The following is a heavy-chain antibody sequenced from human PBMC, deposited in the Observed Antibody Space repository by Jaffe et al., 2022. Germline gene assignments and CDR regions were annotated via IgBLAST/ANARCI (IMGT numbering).Heavy chain of an antibody. V-gene: IGHV1-2*02. CDR1: GYTFTGYY. CDR2: INPNSGGT. Sequence: QVQLVQSGAEVKKPGASVKVSCKASGYTFTGYYMHWVRQAPGQGLEWMGWINPNSGGTNYAQKFQGRVTMTRDTSISTAYMELSRLRSDDTAVYYCARDQELLWFGEFYYFDYWGQGTLVTVSS. D-gene: IGHD3-10*01. CDR3: ARDQELLWFGEFYYFDY. J-gene: IGHJ4*02.